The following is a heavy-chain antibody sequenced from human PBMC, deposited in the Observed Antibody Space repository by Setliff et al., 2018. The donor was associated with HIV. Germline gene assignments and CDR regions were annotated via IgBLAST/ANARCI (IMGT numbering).Heavy chain of an antibody. Sequence: SETLSLTCTVSGGSISSGGYYWSWIRQHPGKGLEWIGYMYHSGSTHYNPSLKSRVTMSVDTSKNQFSLKLNSMTAADTAVYYCARGLDYGSGSFSSQRRSHSFPRWGQGTLVTVSS. CDR2: MYHSGST. CDR3: ARGLDYGSGSFSSQRRSHSFPR. CDR1: GGSISSGGYY. D-gene: IGHD3-10*01. V-gene: IGHV4-31*03. J-gene: IGHJ4*02.